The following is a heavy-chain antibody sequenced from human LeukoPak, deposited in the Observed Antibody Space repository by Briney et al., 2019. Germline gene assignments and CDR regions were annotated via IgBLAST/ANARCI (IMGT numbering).Heavy chain of an antibody. CDR2: INPSGGST. J-gene: IGHJ4*02. V-gene: IGHV1-46*01. CDR1: GYTFTSYY. D-gene: IGHD3-22*01. CDR3: AADLYDSSGYYSDY. Sequence: GASVKVSCKASGYTFTSYYMHWVRQAPGQGLEWMGIINPSGGSTSYAQKFQERVTITRDMSTSTAYMELSSLRSEDTAVYYCAADLYDSSGYYSDYWGQGTLVTVSS.